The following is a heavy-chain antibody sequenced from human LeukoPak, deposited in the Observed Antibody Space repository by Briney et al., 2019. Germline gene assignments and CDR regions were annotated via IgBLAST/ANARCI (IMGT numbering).Heavy chain of an antibody. J-gene: IGHJ4*02. D-gene: IGHD2-2*01. Sequence: ESLKISCKGSGYSFTSYWIGWVRQMPGKGLEWMGIIYPGDSDTRYSPSFQGQVTISADKSISTAYLQWSSLKASDTAMYYCARQRWAYRSSTSCSRDPYYFDYWGQGTLVTVSS. V-gene: IGHV5-51*01. CDR3: ARQRWAYRSSTSCSRDPYYFDY. CDR1: GYSFTSYW. CDR2: IYPGDSDT.